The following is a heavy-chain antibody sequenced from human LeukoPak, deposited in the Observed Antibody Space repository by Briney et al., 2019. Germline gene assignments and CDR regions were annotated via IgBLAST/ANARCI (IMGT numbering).Heavy chain of an antibody. V-gene: IGHV3-64*01. CDR3: ARGVLSSCWLDY. CDR1: GFTVCSNE. CDR2: ISSNGGST. D-gene: IGHD6-19*01. J-gene: IGHJ4*02. Sequence: GGSLRLSCAASGFTVCSNEMYWVRQAPGKGLEYVSGISSNGGSTYYANSVKGRLTISRDNSKNTLYLQMGSLRAEDMAVYYCARGVLSSCWLDYWGQGTLVTVSS.